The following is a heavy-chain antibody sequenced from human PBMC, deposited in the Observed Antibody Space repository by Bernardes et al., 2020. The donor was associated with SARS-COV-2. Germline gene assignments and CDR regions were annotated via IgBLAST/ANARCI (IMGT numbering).Heavy chain of an antibody. CDR2: VWSDGSDI. Sequence: SLRLSCAASGFTFSNYGMHWVRQAPGKGLEWVAHVWSDGSDIDYADSVKGRFTISRDNSKNTLFLQMNNLRAEDTAVYYCARDLIDSWAYFDYWGQGTLVTVSS. J-gene: IGHJ4*02. D-gene: IGHD6-13*01. CDR3: ARDLIDSWAYFDY. V-gene: IGHV3-33*01. CDR1: GFTFSNYG.